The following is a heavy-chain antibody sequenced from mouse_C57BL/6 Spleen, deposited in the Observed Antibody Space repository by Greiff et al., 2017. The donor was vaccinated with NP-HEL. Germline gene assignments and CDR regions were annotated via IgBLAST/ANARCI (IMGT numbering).Heavy chain of an antibody. CDR2: ISYDGSN. D-gene: IGHD1-1*01. CDR1: GYSITSGYY. V-gene: IGHV3-6*01. Sequence: EVKLMESGPGLVKPSQSLSLTCSVTGYSITSGYYWNWIRQFPGNKLEWMGYISYDGSNNYNPSLKNRISITRDTSKNQFFLKLNSVTTEDTATYYCARDYGSSLDYAMDYWGQGTSVTVSS. J-gene: IGHJ4*01. CDR3: ARDYGSSLDYAMDY.